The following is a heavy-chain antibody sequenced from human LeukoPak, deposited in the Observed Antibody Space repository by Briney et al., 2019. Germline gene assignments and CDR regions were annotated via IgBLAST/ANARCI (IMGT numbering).Heavy chain of an antibody. Sequence: VSVKVSCKASGHTFTGYYMHWVRQAPGQGLEWMGWINPNSGGTNYAQKFQGRVTVTRDTSITTAYMELSGLTPDDTAVYYCARTAYQFGDYFYYMNVWGTGTTVTVSS. CDR2: INPNSGGT. J-gene: IGHJ6*03. CDR3: ARTAYQFGDYFYYMNV. D-gene: IGHD2-21*01. CDR1: GHTFTGYY. V-gene: IGHV1-2*02.